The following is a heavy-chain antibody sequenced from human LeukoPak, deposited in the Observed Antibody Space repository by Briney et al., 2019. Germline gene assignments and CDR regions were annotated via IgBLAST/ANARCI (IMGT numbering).Heavy chain of an antibody. Sequence: GGSHRLSCAASGLTFSNAWMSWVRQAPGKGLEWVGRIKCRTDGGTTDYAAPVKGRFTISRDASKNTLYLRMNSLKTEDTAVYYCTTDRGYYFWRGYYMDVWGKGTPVTVSS. CDR3: TTDRGYYFWRGYYMDV. CDR2: IKCRTDGGTT. J-gene: IGHJ6*03. CDR1: GLTFSNAW. V-gene: IGHV3-15*01. D-gene: IGHD3-3*01.